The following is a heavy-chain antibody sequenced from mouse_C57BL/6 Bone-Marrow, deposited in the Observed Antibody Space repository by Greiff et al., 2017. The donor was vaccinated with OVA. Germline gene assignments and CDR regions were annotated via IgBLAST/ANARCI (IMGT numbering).Heavy chain of an antibody. J-gene: IGHJ2*01. D-gene: IGHD1-1*01. CDR2: IDPETGGT. CDR1: GYTFTDYE. Sequence: QVQLQQSGAELVRPGASVTLSCKASGYTFTDYEMHWVKQTPVHGLEWIGAIDPETGGTAYNQKFKGKAILTADKSSSTAYIALRSLTSEDSAVYYCTEPYYGSSCEGYFDYWGQGTTLTVSS. CDR3: TEPYYGSSCEGYFDY. V-gene: IGHV1-15*01.